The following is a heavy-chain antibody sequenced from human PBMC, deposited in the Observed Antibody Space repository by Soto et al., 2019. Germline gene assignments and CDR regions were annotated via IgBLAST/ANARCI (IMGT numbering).Heavy chain of an antibody. D-gene: IGHD2-8*02. CDR2: ISYDGSNK. Sequence: QVQLVESGGGVVQPGRSLRLSCAASGFTFSSYAMHWVRQAPGKGLEWVAVISYDGSNKSYADSVKGRFTISRDNSKNTLYLQMNSLRAEDTAVYYCARDTGGDYWGQGTLVTVSS. J-gene: IGHJ4*02. CDR1: GFTFSSYA. V-gene: IGHV3-30-3*01. CDR3: ARDTGGDY.